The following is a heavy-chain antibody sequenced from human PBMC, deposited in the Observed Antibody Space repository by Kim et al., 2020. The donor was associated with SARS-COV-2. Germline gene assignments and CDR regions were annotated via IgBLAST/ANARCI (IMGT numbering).Heavy chain of an antibody. D-gene: IGHD3-22*01. Sequence: SETLSLTCTVSGGSISSSSYYWGWIRQPPGKGLEWIGSIYYSGSTYYNPSLKSRVTISVDTSKNQFSLKLSSVTAADTAVYYCVLGAFHYYDSSGYESAFDIWGQGTMVTVSS. CDR2: IYYSGST. J-gene: IGHJ3*02. CDR3: VLGAFHYYDSSGYESAFDI. CDR1: GGSISSSSYY. V-gene: IGHV4-39*01.